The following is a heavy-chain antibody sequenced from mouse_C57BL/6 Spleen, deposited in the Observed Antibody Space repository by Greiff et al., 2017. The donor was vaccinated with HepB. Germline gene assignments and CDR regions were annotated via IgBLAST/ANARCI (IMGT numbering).Heavy chain of an antibody. CDR2: IYPGSGNT. Sequence: QVQLQQSVAELVRPGASVKLSCKASGYTFTDYYINWVKQRPGQGLEWIARIYPGSGNTYYNEKFKGKATLTAEISSSTAYMQLSSLTSEDSAVYFCARARDYGSSYEGDYWGQGTTLTVSS. V-gene: IGHV1-76*01. D-gene: IGHD1-1*01. CDR1: GYTFTDYY. J-gene: IGHJ2*01. CDR3: ARARDYGSSYEGDY.